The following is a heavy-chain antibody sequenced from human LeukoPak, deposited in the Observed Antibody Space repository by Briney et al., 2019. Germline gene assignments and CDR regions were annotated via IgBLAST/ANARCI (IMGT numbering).Heavy chain of an antibody. Sequence: SETLSLTCTVSGASISSSTDYWGWIRQPPGKGLEWIANIYYSGTTKYNPSLKSRVTISVDNSNNKFSLRLSSVTAADTALYYCARGTLYSGWSYYFDSWGQGTLVTVSS. D-gene: IGHD6-19*01. CDR3: ARGTLYSGWSYYFDS. V-gene: IGHV4-39*07. J-gene: IGHJ4*02. CDR1: GASISSSTDY. CDR2: IYYSGTT.